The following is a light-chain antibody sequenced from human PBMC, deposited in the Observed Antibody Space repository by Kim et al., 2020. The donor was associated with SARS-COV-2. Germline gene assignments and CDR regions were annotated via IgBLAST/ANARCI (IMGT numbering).Light chain of an antibody. CDR1: SSDIGGYNY. Sequence: GKVITISCTGTSSDIGGYNYVSWYQQHPGKAPKLMIYDVSKRSSGVSNRFSGSKSGNTASLTISGLQAEDEADYYCSSITSSSTGVFGGGTQLTVL. V-gene: IGLV2-14*04. J-gene: IGLJ2*01. CDR3: SSITSSSTGV. CDR2: DVS.